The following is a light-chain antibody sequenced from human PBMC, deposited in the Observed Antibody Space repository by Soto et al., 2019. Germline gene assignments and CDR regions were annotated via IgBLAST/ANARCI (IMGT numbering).Light chain of an antibody. Sequence: IQLTQSPSSLSASVGDRVTITCRASQAIINYLAWYQQKPGKAPQLLIYGASTLQRGVASRFRGSGSGTHFTLSVSSLQPEDFATYYCQQLFIYPPAFGPGSKVD. V-gene: IGKV1-9*01. CDR3: QQLFIYPPA. CDR2: GAS. CDR1: QAIINY. J-gene: IGKJ3*01.